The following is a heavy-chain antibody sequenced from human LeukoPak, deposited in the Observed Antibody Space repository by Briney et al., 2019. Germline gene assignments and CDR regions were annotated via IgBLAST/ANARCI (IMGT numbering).Heavy chain of an antibody. Sequence: SETLSLTCTVSGYSISSGYYWGWIRQPAGKGLEWIGRIYTSGSTNYNPSLKSRVTISVDTTKNLFSLRLRSVTAADTAVYFCARGRVSSSTWYSTYYFYMDVWGKGTTVTVSS. CDR3: ARGRVSSSTWYSTYYFYMDV. V-gene: IGHV4-61*02. J-gene: IGHJ6*03. CDR1: GYSISSGYY. CDR2: IYTSGST. D-gene: IGHD1-1*01.